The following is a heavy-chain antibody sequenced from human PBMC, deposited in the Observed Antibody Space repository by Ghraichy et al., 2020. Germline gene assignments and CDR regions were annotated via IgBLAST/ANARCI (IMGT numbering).Heavy chain of an antibody. CDR3: ARLSDIAVAGIDY. Sequence: SETLSLTCTVSGGSISSSSYYWGWIRQPPGKGLEWIGSIYYSGSTYYNPSLKSRVTISVDTSKNQFSLKLSSVTAADTAVYYCARLSDIAVAGIDYWGQGTLVTVSS. J-gene: IGHJ4*02. CDR2: IYYSGST. CDR1: GGSISSSSYY. V-gene: IGHV4-39*01. D-gene: IGHD6-19*01.